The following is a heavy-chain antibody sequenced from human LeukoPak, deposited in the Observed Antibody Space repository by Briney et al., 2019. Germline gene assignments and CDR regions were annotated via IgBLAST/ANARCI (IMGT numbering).Heavy chain of an antibody. CDR1: GGSISSGGYY. Sequence: SQTLSLTCTVSGGSISSGGYYWSWIRQHPGKGLEWIGYIYYSGSTYYNPSLKSRVTISVDTSKNQFSLKLSSVTAADTAVYYCARRRGVPAAMLFDYWGQGTLVTVSS. D-gene: IGHD2-2*01. CDR3: ARRRGVPAAMLFDY. V-gene: IGHV4-31*03. CDR2: IYYSGST. J-gene: IGHJ4*02.